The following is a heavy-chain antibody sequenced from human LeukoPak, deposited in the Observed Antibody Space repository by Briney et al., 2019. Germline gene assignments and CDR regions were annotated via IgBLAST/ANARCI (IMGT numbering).Heavy chain of an antibody. V-gene: IGHV5-51*01. Sequence: GGSLKISCKGSGYSFTTYWIGWVRQMPGKGLEWMGIIWPSGSDTRYSPSFQGQVTISADKSISTAYLQWSSLRASDTAMYYCARSPGNADYWGQGTLVTVSS. CDR1: GYSFTTYW. CDR3: ARSPGNADY. CDR2: IWPSGSDT. J-gene: IGHJ4*02.